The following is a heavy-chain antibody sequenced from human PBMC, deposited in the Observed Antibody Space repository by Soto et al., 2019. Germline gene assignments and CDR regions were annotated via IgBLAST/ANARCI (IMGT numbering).Heavy chain of an antibody. V-gene: IGHV3-21*01. CDR2: ISSSSSYI. Sequence: SLRLCSAASGFSFSSYSMNWFRQAPWKGLEWVSSISSSSSYIYYADSVKGRFTISRDNAKNSLYLQMNSLRAEDTAVYYCARDLRAARDYYYYGMDVWGQGTTVTVSS. D-gene: IGHD6-6*01. CDR3: ARDLRAARDYYYYGMDV. J-gene: IGHJ6*02. CDR1: GFSFSSYS.